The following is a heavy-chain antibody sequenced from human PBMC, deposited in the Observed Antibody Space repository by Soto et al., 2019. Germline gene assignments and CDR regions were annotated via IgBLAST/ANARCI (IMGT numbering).Heavy chain of an antibody. Sequence: QVQLVQSGAEVKKPGASVKVSCKASGYTFTSYDINWVRQATGQGLEWMGWMNPNSGNKGYAQKLQGRVTMTRNTSISTAYMELSSLRSEDTAVYYCARVLLWPNAAFDIWGQGTMVTVSS. V-gene: IGHV1-8*01. J-gene: IGHJ3*02. CDR2: MNPNSGNK. CDR1: GYTFTSYD. D-gene: IGHD1-1*01. CDR3: ARVLLWPNAAFDI.